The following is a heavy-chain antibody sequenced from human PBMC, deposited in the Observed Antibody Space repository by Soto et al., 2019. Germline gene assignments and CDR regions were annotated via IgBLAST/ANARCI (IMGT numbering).Heavy chain of an antibody. D-gene: IGHD2-2*01. Sequence: GGSLRLSCAASGFTFSSYWMSWVRQAPGKGLEWVANIKQDGSEKYYVDSVKGRFTISRGNAKNSLYLQMNSLRAEDTAVYYCAKLVPAARDGAFDIWGQGTMVTVSS. CDR3: AKLVPAARDGAFDI. CDR2: IKQDGSEK. V-gene: IGHV3-7*01. CDR1: GFTFSSYW. J-gene: IGHJ3*02.